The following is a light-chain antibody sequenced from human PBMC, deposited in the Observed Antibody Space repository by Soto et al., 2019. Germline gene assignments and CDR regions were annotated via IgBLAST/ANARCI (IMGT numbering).Light chain of an antibody. V-gene: IGKV3-20*01. CDR3: QQYGSLT. CDR2: GTS. CDR1: QTISSNN. J-gene: IGKJ1*01. Sequence: IVLTQSPGTLSVSLGESSTLSCRASQTISSNNIAWYQQNPCQAPSLLIYGTSSRATGIPDRFSGSGSGTDFTLIICRLEPEDSAIYYCQQYGSLTFDQGTKVEI.